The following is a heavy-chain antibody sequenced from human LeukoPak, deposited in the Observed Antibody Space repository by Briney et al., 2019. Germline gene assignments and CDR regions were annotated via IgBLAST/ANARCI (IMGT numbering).Heavy chain of an antibody. Sequence: GASVKVSCKASGYTFTGYYMHWVRQAPGQGLEWMGWINPNSGGTNYAQKFQGRVTMTRDTSISTAYMELSRLRSDDTAVYYCARSRIVVVTAIEGAPIDYWGQGTLVTVSS. D-gene: IGHD2-21*02. CDR2: INPNSGGT. J-gene: IGHJ4*02. V-gene: IGHV1-2*02. CDR3: ARSRIVVVTAIEGAPIDY. CDR1: GYTFTGYY.